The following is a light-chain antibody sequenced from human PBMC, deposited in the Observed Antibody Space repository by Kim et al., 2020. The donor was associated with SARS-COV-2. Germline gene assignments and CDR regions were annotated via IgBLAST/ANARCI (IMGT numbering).Light chain of an antibody. V-gene: IGKV3-11*01. J-gene: IGKJ4*01. CDR1: QSVYSY. Sequence: LSPGERAPLSCRASQSVYSYLAWYQHKRGQAPRLLIYDVSNRATDVPARFSGSGSGTDFTLTISSLEAEDFAIYYCQQRRNWPLTFGGGTKVDIK. CDR2: DVS. CDR3: QQRRNWPLT.